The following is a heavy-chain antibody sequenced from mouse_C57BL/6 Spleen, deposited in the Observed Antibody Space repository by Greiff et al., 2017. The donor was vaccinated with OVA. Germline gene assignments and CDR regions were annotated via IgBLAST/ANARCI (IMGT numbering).Heavy chain of an antibody. V-gene: IGHV1-52*01. Sequence: QVHVKQSGAELVRPGSSVKLSCKASGYTFTSYWMHWVKQRPIQGLEWIGNIDPSDSETHYNQKFKDKATLTVDKSSSTAYMQLSSLTSEDSAVYYCAREIYYYGSSGYFDYWGQGTTLTVSS. CDR3: AREIYYYGSSGYFDY. CDR2: IDPSDSET. J-gene: IGHJ2*01. D-gene: IGHD1-1*01. CDR1: GYTFTSYW.